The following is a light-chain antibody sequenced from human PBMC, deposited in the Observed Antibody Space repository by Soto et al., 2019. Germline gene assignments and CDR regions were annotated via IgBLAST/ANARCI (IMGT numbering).Light chain of an antibody. CDR2: EVS. J-gene: IGLJ2*01. CDR3: TSYTSNSTLI. Sequence: QSVLTQPASVSGSPGQSITISCTGTSSDVGAYNYVSWYQQHPGKAPKLMIYEVSNRPSGVSNRFSGSKSGTTASLTISGLQAEDEADYYCTSYTSNSTLIFGGGTKLTVL. CDR1: SSDVGAYNY. V-gene: IGLV2-14*01.